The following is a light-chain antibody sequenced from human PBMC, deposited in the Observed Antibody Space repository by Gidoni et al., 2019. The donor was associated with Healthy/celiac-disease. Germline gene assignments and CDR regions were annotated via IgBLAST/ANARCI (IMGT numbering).Light chain of an antibody. CDR3: QQYNSYSLT. J-gene: IGKJ1*01. Sequence: IQMTQSPSTLSASVGDRVTITCRASQSISSWLAWYQQKPGKAPKLLSYKASSLESGVPSRFSGSGSGTEFTLTISSLQPDDFATYYCQQYNSYSLTFGQGTKVEIK. CDR2: KAS. V-gene: IGKV1-5*03. CDR1: QSISSW.